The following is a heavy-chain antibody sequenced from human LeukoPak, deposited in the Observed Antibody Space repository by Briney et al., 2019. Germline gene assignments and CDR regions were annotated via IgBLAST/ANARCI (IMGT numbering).Heavy chain of an antibody. CDR2: INHSGST. CDR1: GGSFSGYY. CDR3: ARGRVIAVAGTGYYYYYGMDV. Sequence: PSETLSLTCAVYGGSFSGYYWSWIRQPPGKGLEWIGEINHSGSTNYNPSLKSRVTISVDTSKNQFSLKLSSVTAADTAVYYCARGRVIAVAGTGYYYYYGMDVWGQGTTVTVSS. D-gene: IGHD6-19*01. J-gene: IGHJ6*02. V-gene: IGHV4-34*01.